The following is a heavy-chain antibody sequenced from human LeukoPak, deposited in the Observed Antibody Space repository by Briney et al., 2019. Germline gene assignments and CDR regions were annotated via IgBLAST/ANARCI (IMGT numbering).Heavy chain of an antibody. D-gene: IGHD3-3*01. CDR1: GGTFSSYA. Sequence: GASVKVSCKASGGTFSSYAISWVRQAPGQGLEWMGGIIPIFGTANYAQKFQGRVTITADESTSTAYMELSSPRSEDTAVYYCAREKTRSVFSNWFDPWGQGTLVTVSS. J-gene: IGHJ5*02. CDR2: IIPIFGTA. V-gene: IGHV1-69*01. CDR3: AREKTRSVFSNWFDP.